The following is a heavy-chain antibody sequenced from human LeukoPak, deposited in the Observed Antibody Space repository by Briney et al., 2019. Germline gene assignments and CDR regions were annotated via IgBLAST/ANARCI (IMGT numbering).Heavy chain of an antibody. V-gene: IGHV4-34*01. D-gene: IGHD6-13*01. CDR2: INHSGST. Sequence: SETLSLTCAVYGGSFSGYYWSWIRQPPGKGLEWIGEINHSGSTNYNPSLKSRVTISVDTSKNQFSLKLSSVTAADTAVYYCARPALTSSSWYRDDAFDIWGQGTMVTVSS. CDR3: ARPALTSSSWYRDDAFDI. CDR1: GGSFSGYY. J-gene: IGHJ3*02.